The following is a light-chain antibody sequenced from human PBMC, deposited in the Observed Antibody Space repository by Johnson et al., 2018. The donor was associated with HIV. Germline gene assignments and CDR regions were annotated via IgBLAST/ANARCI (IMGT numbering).Light chain of an antibody. CDR2: ENN. CDR3: GTWDNSLSAYV. V-gene: IGLV1-51*02. Sequence: QSVLTQPPSVSAAPGQKVTISCSGSSSNIGNNYVSWYQQLPGTAPKLLIYENNKRPSGIPDRFSGSKSVTSATLGITGLQTGDEADYYCGTWDNSLSAYVFDTGTKVTVL. CDR1: SSNIGNNY. J-gene: IGLJ1*01.